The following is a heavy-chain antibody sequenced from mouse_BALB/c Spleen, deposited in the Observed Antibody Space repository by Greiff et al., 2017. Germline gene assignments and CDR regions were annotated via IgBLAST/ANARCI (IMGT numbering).Heavy chain of an antibody. V-gene: IGHV5-6-4*01. CDR2: ISSGGSYT. D-gene: IGHD1-1*01. CDR3: KREGHYYGSSPAWFAY. J-gene: IGHJ3*01. Sequence: EVKLMESGGGLVKPGGSLKLSCAASGFTFSSYTMSWVRQTPEKGLEWVATISSGGSYTYYPDSVKGRFTISRDNAKNTLYLQMSSLKSEDTAMYYCKREGHYYGSSPAWFAYWGQGTLVTVSA. CDR1: GFTFSSYT.